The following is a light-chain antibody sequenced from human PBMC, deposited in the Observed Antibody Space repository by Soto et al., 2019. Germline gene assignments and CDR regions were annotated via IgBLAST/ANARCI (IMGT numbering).Light chain of an antibody. CDR1: QSVLFTSNNKNY. Sequence: DIVMTQSPDSLAVSLGERATINCESSQSVLFTSNNKNYLAWYQQKPGQPPKLLLSWASARESGVPERFSGSGSGTLFTLSICSLQAEDVAVYYCQQYYTLPLTFGGGTKVEIK. CDR3: QQYYTLPLT. V-gene: IGKV4-1*01. J-gene: IGKJ4*01. CDR2: WAS.